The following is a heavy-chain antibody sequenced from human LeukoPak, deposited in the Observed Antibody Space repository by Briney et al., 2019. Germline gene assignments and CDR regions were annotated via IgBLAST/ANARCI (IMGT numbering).Heavy chain of an antibody. V-gene: IGHV5-51*01. J-gene: IGHJ4*02. Sequence: GESLKISCEGSGYSFNTYWIGWVRQMPGKGLEWMGIIYPGDSDTRYSPSFQGQVTISADKSISTAYLQWSSLKASDTAMYYCATTYSSGWYGWNYWGQGTLVTVSS. CDR2: IYPGDSDT. CDR3: ATTYSSGWYGWNY. D-gene: IGHD6-19*01. CDR1: GYSFNTYW.